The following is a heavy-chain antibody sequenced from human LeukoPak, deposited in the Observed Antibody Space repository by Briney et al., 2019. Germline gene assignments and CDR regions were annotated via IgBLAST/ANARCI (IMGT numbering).Heavy chain of an antibody. CDR3: ASQEAYYYYYGMDV. J-gene: IGHJ6*04. CDR1: GFTVSSNY. Sequence: GGSLRLSCAASGFTVSSNYMSWVRQAPGKGLEWVSVIYSGGSTYYADSVKGRFTISRDNSKNTLYPQMNSLRAEDTAVYYCASQEAYYYYYGMDVWGKGTTVTVSS. CDR2: IYSGGST. V-gene: IGHV3-66*02.